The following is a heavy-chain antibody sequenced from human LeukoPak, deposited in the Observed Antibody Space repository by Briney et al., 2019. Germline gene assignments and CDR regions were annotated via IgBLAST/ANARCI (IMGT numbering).Heavy chain of an antibody. V-gene: IGHV3-48*03. CDR1: GFTFSSYE. J-gene: IGHJ6*04. CDR3: AELGITMIGGV. Sequence: GGSLRLSCAASGFTFSSYEMNWVRQAPGKGLEWVSYITSSGSTIYYANPVKGRFTISRDNAKNSLYLQMNSLRAEDTAVYYCAELGITMIGGVWGKGTTVTISS. D-gene: IGHD3-10*02. CDR2: ITSSGSTI.